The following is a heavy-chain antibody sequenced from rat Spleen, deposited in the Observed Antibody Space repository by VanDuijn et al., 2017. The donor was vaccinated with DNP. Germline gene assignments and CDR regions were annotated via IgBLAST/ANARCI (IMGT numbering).Heavy chain of an antibody. CDR2: ITNTGGSI. Sequence: EVQLVESGGGPVQPGRSLKLSCVASGFIFRNYWMSWIRQAPGKGLEGVASITNTGGSIYYPDSVKGRFTISRDNAQNTLYLQMNSLRSEDTATYYCTRENYYDGRYYPFDYWGQGVMVTVSS. J-gene: IGHJ2*01. V-gene: IGHV5-31*01. CDR3: TRENYYDGRYYPFDY. D-gene: IGHD1-12*02. CDR1: GFIFRNYW.